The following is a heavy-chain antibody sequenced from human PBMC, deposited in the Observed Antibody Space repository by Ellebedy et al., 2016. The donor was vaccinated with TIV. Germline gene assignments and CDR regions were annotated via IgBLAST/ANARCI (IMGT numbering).Heavy chain of an antibody. CDR2: IIPSSGGT. J-gene: IGHJ4*02. Sequence: AASVKVSCKASGYTFTTYYIHWMRQAPGQGLEWLGWIIPSSGGTNYAPKFQGRVAMTRDTSVSTADMELTNLRSDDTAIYYCARGVLLAGRVTFDYWGQGALVTVSS. D-gene: IGHD4-11*01. CDR3: ARGVLLAGRVTFDY. CDR1: GYTFTTYY. V-gene: IGHV1-2*02.